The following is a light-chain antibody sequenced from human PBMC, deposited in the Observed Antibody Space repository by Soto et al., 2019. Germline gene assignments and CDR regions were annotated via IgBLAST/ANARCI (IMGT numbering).Light chain of an antibody. V-gene: IGLV1-40*01. CDR1: SSNIGAGYD. CDR2: GNS. CDR3: QSYGSGRSGAVV. Sequence: QSVLTQPPSVSGAPGQRVTISCTGSSSNIGAGYDVHWYQQLPGTAPKLLTYGNSNRPSGVPDRFSGSKSGTSAFLAITGLQAEDEADYYCQSYGSGRSGAVVFGGGTELTVL. J-gene: IGLJ2*01.